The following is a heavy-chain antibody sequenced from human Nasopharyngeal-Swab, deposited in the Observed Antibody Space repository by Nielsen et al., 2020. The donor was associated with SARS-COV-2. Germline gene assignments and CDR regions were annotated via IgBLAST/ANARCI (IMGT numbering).Heavy chain of an antibody. CDR1: GFTFSDYY. Sequence: GGSLRLSCAASGFTFSDYYMSWIRQAPGKGLEWVSYISSSSSYTNYADSVKGRLTISRDNAKNSLYLQMNSLRAEDTAVYYCAGGDGFPEGDYWGQGTLVTVSS. J-gene: IGHJ4*02. CDR3: AGGDGFPEGDY. V-gene: IGHV3-11*03. CDR2: ISSSSSYT. D-gene: IGHD5-24*01.